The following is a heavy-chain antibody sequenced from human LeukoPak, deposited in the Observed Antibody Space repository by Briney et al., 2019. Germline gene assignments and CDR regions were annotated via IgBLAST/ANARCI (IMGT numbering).Heavy chain of an antibody. CDR2: IIPIFGTA. V-gene: IGHV1-69*01. J-gene: IGHJ3*02. CDR1: GGTLSSYA. CDR3: ASSSSLLYDAFDI. Sequence: SVKASCKASGGTLSSYAISWVRQAPGQGLEWMGGIIPIFGTANYAQKFQGRVTITADESTSTAYMELSSLRSEDTAVYYCASSSSLLYDAFDIWGQGTMVTVSS. D-gene: IGHD6-6*01.